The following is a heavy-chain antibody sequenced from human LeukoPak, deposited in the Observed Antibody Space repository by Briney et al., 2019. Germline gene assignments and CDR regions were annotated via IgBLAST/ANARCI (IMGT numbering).Heavy chain of an antibody. CDR3: AKERYYSDLFYGMDV. Sequence: GGSLRLSCAGSGLTFSAFGMHWVRQAPGKGLEWVAVISYDGSNRYYADSVKGRFTISRDNSKNTLFLQMNSLRGDDTAVYYCAKERYYSDLFYGMDVWGQGTTVTVSS. CDR1: GLTFSAFG. D-gene: IGHD3-22*01. J-gene: IGHJ6*02. CDR2: ISYDGSNR. V-gene: IGHV3-30*18.